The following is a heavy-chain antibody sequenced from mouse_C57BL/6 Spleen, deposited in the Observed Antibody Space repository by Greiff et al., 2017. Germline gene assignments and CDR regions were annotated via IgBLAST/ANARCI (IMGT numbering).Heavy chain of an antibody. J-gene: IGHJ2*01. CDR2: IWRDDDK. V-gene: IGHV8-8*01. CDR3: ARSQTAQATDFDY. CDR1: GFSLSTFGMG. Sequence: QVTLKESGPGILQPSQTLSLTCSFSGFSLSTFGMGVGWIRQPSGKGLDWLAHIWRDDDKYYNPALKSRHTISKDTSKTQVFLKIANVDTADTATDYCARSQTAQATDFDYWGQGTTLTVSS. D-gene: IGHD3-2*02.